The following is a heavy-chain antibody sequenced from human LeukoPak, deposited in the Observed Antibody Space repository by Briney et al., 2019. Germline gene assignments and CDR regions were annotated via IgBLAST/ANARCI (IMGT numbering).Heavy chain of an antibody. Sequence: PGGSLRLSCAASGLTFSSYSMNWVRQAPGKGLEWVSSISSSSDYIYYADSVKGRLTTSRDNAKNSLYLQMNSLRAEDTAVYYCARGHSGSYQRTDAFDLWGQGTMVTVSS. V-gene: IGHV3-21*01. CDR1: GLTFSSYS. D-gene: IGHD1-26*01. CDR2: ISSSSDYI. CDR3: ARGHSGSYQRTDAFDL. J-gene: IGHJ3*01.